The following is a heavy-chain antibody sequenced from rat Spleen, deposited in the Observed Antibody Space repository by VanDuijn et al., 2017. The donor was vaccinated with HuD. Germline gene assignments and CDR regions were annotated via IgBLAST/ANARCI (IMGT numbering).Heavy chain of an antibody. Sequence: EVQLVESGGGLVQPGRSLKLSCVASGFTFSNYGMAWVRQAPTKGLEWVASITDSGGSTHYRDSVKGRFTISRDNAKRTLYLQMDSLRSEDTATYYCTTYDSGYGHWGQGVMVTVSS. CDR1: GFTFSNYG. D-gene: IGHD4-3*01. CDR3: TTYDSGYGH. J-gene: IGHJ2*01. V-gene: IGHV5-27*01. CDR2: ITDSGGST.